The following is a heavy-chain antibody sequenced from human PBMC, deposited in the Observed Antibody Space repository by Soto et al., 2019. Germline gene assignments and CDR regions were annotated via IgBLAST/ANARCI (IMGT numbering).Heavy chain of an antibody. Sequence: QVQLEQSAAEVRKPGATVKVSCKEPGYTLSGFYMHWQRQAPGPGLEWVAFNNPNTVVTSSAQKFQGRVTMTRDKSISTAYREVSRPRSDDTAVYYGAKGPRYGTDVWGRGTTVIVS. J-gene: IGHJ6*02. CDR3: AKGPRYGTDV. V-gene: IGHV1-2*02. CDR1: GYTLSGFY. CDR2: NNPNTVVT.